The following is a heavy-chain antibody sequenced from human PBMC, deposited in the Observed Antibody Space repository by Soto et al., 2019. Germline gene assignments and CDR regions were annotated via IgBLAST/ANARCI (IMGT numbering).Heavy chain of an antibody. Sequence: PGGSLRLSCAASGFTFSGSAMHWVRQASGKGLEWVGRIRSKANSYATAYAASVKGRFTISRDDSKNTAYLQMNSLKTEDTAVYYCTRHVWFGESDEYYYYGMDVWGQGTTVTVS. J-gene: IGHJ6*02. CDR1: GFTFSGSA. CDR3: TRHVWFGESDEYYYYGMDV. D-gene: IGHD3-10*01. V-gene: IGHV3-73*01. CDR2: IRSKANSYAT.